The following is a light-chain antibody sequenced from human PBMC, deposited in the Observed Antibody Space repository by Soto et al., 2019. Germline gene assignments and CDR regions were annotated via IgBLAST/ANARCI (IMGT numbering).Light chain of an antibody. CDR3: QQRSNWLYT. J-gene: IGKJ2*01. CDR2: DAS. CDR1: QSVSSY. Sequence: ELVLTQSPATLSLSPGERATLSCRASQSVSSYLAWYQQKPGQAPRLLIYDASNRASGIPARFSGSGSGTDFTLTISSLEPADFAVYYCQQRSNWLYTFGQGTKLEIK. V-gene: IGKV3-11*01.